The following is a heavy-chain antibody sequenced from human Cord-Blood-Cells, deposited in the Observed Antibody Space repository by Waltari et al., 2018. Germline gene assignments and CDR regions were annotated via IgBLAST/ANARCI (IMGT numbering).Heavy chain of an antibody. CDR1: GFTVSSNY. CDR2: IYRGGST. J-gene: IGHJ4*02. Sequence: EVQLVESGGGLIQPGGSLRLSCAASGFTVSSNYMSWVRQAPGKGLELVAVIYRGGSTDYADSVKGRFTISRDNSKNTLYLQMNSLRAEDTAVYYCARVYGSGSGDDYWGQGTLVTVSS. V-gene: IGHV3-53*01. D-gene: IGHD3-10*01. CDR3: ARVYGSGSGDDY.